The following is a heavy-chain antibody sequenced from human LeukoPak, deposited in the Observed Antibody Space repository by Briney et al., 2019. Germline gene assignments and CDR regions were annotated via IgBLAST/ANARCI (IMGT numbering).Heavy chain of an antibody. J-gene: IGHJ5*02. D-gene: IGHD3-22*01. CDR3: ARDLGQYYDTSDNWFDP. CDR1: GFTVSSNY. Sequence: GGSLRLSCAASGFTVSSNYMNWVRQAPGKGLEWVSVIDSGDRTYYADSVKGRFTISRDNSKNTLYLQMNSLRAEDTAVYYCARDLGQYYDTSDNWFDPWGQGTLVTVSS. V-gene: IGHV3-66*01. CDR2: IDSGDRT.